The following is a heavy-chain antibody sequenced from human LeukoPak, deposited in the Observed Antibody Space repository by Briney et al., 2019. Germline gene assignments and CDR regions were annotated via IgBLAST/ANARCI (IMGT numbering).Heavy chain of an antibody. CDR1: GFTVSNNY. CDR2: MYRGGST. D-gene: IGHD6-13*01. CDR3: ARDGGAAAGY. J-gene: IGHJ4*02. V-gene: IGHV3-66*01. Sequence: GGSPRLSCAASGFTVSNNYMSWVRQAPGKGLEWVSVMYRGGSTYYADSVQGRFTMSRDNSKNTLYLQMNSLRAEDTAVYYCARDGGAAAGYWGQGTLVTVSS.